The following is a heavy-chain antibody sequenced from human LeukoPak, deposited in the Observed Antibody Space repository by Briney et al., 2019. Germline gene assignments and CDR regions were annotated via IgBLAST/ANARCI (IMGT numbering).Heavy chain of an antibody. CDR3: ARQTGDYYGSGSYYGGVDY. CDR2: IYYSGST. D-gene: IGHD3-10*01. V-gene: IGHV4-39*01. Sequence: SETLSLTCTVSGGSISSSSYYWGWIRQPPGKGLEWIGSIYYSGSTCYNPSLKSRVTISVDTSKNQFSLKLSSVTAADTAVYYCARQTGDYYGSGSYYGGVDYWGQGTLVTVSS. J-gene: IGHJ4*02. CDR1: GGSISSSSYY.